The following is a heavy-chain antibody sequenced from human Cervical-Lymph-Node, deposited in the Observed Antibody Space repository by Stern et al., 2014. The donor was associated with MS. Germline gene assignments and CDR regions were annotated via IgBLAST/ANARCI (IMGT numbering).Heavy chain of an antibody. CDR3: ARTEAVYGDPPFDF. V-gene: IGHV4-61*01. CDR2: VYSSGSA. J-gene: IGHJ4*02. CDR1: GASVSSDSHH. D-gene: IGHD4-17*01. Sequence: VQLVESGPGLVQPPETLSLTCTVSGASVSSDSHHWSWIRQPPEKGLEWIGFVYSSGSAHYNPSLRSRVTISIDTSKNQFSLRLTSVTAADTAVYYCARTEAVYGDPPFDFWGQGTLVTVSS.